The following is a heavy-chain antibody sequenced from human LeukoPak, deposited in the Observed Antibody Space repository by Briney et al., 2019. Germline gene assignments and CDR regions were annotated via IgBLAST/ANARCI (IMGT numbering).Heavy chain of an antibody. CDR2: IKQDGSEK. CDR3: ARATYYFDY. CDR1: RFTFSSYW. Sequence: PGGSLRLSCAASRFTFSSYWMSWVRQAPGKGLEWVANIKQDGSEKYYVDSVKGRFTISRDNAKNSLYLQMNSLRAEDTAVYYCARATYYFDYWGQGTLVTVSS. J-gene: IGHJ4*02. V-gene: IGHV3-7*04.